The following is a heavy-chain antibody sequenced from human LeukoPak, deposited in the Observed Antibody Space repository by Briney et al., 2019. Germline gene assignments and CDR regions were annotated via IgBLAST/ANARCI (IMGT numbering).Heavy chain of an antibody. V-gene: IGHV3-30*18. CDR1: GFTFSSYG. J-gene: IGHJ3*02. CDR2: ISYDGSNK. D-gene: IGHD3-22*01. Sequence: GGSLRLSCAASGFTFSSYGMHWVRQAPGKGLEWVAVISYDGSNKYYADSVKGRFTISRDNSKNTLYLQMNSLRAEDTAVYYCAKDRYYDSSGYYLLVDAFDIWGQGTMVTVSS. CDR3: AKDRYYDSSGYYLLVDAFDI.